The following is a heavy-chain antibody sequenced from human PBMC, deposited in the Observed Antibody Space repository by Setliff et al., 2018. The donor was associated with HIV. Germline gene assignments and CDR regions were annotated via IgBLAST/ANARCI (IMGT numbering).Heavy chain of an antibody. J-gene: IGHJ6*03. CDR1: GGSTSSSSNY. D-gene: IGHD6-6*01. Sequence: SETLSLTCTVSGGSTSSSSNYWGWIRQAPGKGLEWIGNMHYSGTTYYNPSLKSRVMMSVETSKNQFSLSLRSVIAADTAVYYCARGLRPAYYYIDVWGKGTTVTVSS. CDR3: ARGLRPAYYYIDV. CDR2: MHYSGTT. V-gene: IGHV4-39*07.